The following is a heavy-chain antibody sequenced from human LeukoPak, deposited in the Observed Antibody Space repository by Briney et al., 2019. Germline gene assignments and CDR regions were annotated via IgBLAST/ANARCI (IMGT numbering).Heavy chain of an antibody. D-gene: IGHD3-22*01. V-gene: IGHV3-33*06. CDR1: GFTFSSYG. J-gene: IGHJ4*02. CDR3: AKDGGVVVIGDELDY. CDR2: IWYDGNNK. Sequence: PGGSLRLSCAASGFTFSSYGMHWVRQAPGKGLEWVAVIWYDGNNKYYADSVKGRFTISRGNSKNTLYLQMNSLRAEDTAVYYCAKDGGVVVIGDELDYWGQGTLVTVSS.